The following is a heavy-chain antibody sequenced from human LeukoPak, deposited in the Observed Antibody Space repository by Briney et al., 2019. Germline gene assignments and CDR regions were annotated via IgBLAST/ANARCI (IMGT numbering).Heavy chain of an antibody. J-gene: IGHJ3*02. CDR2: ISRNGGST. D-gene: IGHD4/OR15-4a*01. CDR3: VKESGFMVAPNSAFDI. V-gene: IGHV3-64D*06. CDR1: GFTFNSYP. Sequence: PGGSLRLSCSASGFTFNSYPVHWVRQAPGKGLVYVSGISRNGGSTYYADSVKGRFTISRDNSKNTLYLQMSSLRAEDTAVYYCVKESGFMVAPNSAFDIWGQGTMVTVSS.